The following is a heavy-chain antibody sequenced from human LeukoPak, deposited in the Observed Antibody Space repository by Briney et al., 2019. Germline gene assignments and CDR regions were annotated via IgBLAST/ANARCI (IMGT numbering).Heavy chain of an antibody. V-gene: IGHV3-23*01. D-gene: IGHD5-18*01. CDR2: FSGSGGST. CDR3: ANRGYSYGYGWFDP. J-gene: IGHJ5*02. Sequence: GGSLRLSCAASGFTFSSYAMSWVRQAPGKGLEWVSAFSGSGGSTYYADSVKGRFTISRDNSKNTLYLQMNSLRAEDTAVYYCANRGYSYGYGWFDPWGQGTLVTVSS. CDR1: GFTFSSYA.